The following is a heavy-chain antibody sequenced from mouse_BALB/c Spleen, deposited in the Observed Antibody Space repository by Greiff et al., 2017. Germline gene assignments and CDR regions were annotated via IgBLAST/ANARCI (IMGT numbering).Heavy chain of an antibody. CDR3: ARDWDYAMDY. J-gene: IGHJ4*01. CDR2: ISYSGST. V-gene: IGHV3-2*02. CDR1: GYSITSDYA. Sequence: EVQRVESGPGLVKPSQSLSLTCTVTGYSITSDYAWNWIRQFPGNKLEWMGYISYSGSTSYNPSLKSRISITRDTSKNQFFLQLNSVTTEDTATYYCARDWDYAMDYWGQGTSVTVSS. D-gene: IGHD4-1*01.